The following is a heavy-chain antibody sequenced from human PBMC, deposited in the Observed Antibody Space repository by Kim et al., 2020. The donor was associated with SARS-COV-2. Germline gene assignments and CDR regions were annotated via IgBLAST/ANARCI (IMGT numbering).Heavy chain of an antibody. J-gene: IGHJ3*02. V-gene: IGHV1-69*13. Sequence: SVKVSCKASGGTFSSYAISWVRQAPGQGLEWMGGIIPIFGTANYAQKFQGRVTITADESTSTAYMELSSLRSEDTAVYYCARTYSGYQTPDAFDIWGQGTMVTVSS. D-gene: IGHD5-12*01. CDR2: IIPIFGTA. CDR3: ARTYSGYQTPDAFDI. CDR1: GGTFSSYA.